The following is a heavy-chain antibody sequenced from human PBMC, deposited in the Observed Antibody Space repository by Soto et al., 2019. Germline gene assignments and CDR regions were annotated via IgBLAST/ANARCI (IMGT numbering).Heavy chain of an antibody. CDR2: ISSNSSTI. CDR1: GFTFSSYS. J-gene: IGHJ4*02. V-gene: IGHV3-48*02. D-gene: IGHD5-18*01. Sequence: EVQLVESGGGLVQPGGSLRLSCAASGFTFSSYSMNWVRQAPGKGLEWVSYISSNSSTIYYADSVKGRFTISRDNAKNSLYLQMNRLRDEDTAVYYCARNMGRRYSYGGFDYWGQGTLVTVSS. CDR3: ARNMGRRYSYGGFDY.